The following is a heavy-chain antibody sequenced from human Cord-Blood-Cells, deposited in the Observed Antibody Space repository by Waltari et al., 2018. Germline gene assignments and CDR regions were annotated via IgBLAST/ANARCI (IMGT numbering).Heavy chain of an antibody. D-gene: IGHD6-13*01. CDR1: GGSISSSSYY. J-gene: IGHJ4*02. CDR3: ARHDGIAAAGNY. V-gene: IGHV4-39*01. CDR2: IYYSGST. Sequence: QLQLQESGPGLVKPSETLSLTCTVSGGSISSSSYYWGWIRQPPGKGLEWSGSIYYSGSTYYNPSLKSRVTISVDTSKNQFSLKLSSVTAADTAVYYCARHDGIAAAGNYWGQGTLVTVSS.